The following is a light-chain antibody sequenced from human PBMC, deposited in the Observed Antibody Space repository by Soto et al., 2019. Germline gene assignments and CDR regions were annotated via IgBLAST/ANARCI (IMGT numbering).Light chain of an antibody. CDR2: GAS. CDR1: QSVSTN. J-gene: IGKJ1*01. Sequence: EILMTQSPAIVSVSPGERATLSCMASQSVSTNLAWYQQKPGQAPRLLIQGASTRATGVSPTFSGSGSGTEFTLTISSLQFEDFAVYYCQQYNNWPRTFGQGTKVDIK. CDR3: QQYNNWPRT. V-gene: IGKV3-15*01.